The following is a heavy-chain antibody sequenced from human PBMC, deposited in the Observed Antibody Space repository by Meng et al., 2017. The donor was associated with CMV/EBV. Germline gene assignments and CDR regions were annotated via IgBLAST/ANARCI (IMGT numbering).Heavy chain of an antibody. V-gene: IGHV3-30-3*01. J-gene: IGHJ4*02. Sequence: GGSLRLSCAASGFTFSSYAMHWVRQAPGKGLEWVAVISYDGSNKYYADSAKGRFTISRDNSKNTLYLQMNSLRAEDTAVYYCAGAVRVYCSSTSCYIDYWGQGTLVTVSS. CDR3: AGAVRVYCSSTSCYIDY. D-gene: IGHD2-2*01. CDR1: GFTFSSYA. CDR2: ISYDGSNK.